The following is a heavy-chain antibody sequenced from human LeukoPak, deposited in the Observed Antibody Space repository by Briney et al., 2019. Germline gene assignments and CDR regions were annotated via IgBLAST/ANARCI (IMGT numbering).Heavy chain of an antibody. CDR1: GFTFSSYW. V-gene: IGHV3-74*01. J-gene: IGHJ4*02. Sequence: GGSLRLSCAASGFTFSSYWMHWVRQAPGKGLVWVSRINSDGSSTSYADSVKGRFTISRDNAKNSLYLQMNSLRAEDTAVYYCARERVWGYSYGGPGYFDYWGQGTLVTVSS. D-gene: IGHD5-18*01. CDR3: ARERVWGYSYGGPGYFDY. CDR2: INSDGSST.